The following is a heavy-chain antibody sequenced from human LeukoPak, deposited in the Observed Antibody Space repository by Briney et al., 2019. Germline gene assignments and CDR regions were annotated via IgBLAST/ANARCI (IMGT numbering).Heavy chain of an antibody. V-gene: IGHV1-18*01. CDR3: ARFSLGGYPIYYYYMDV. Sequence: GASVKVSCKASGYTFTSYGISWVRQAPGQGLEWMGWISAYNGNTNYAQKLQGRVTMTTDTSTSTAYMELRSPRSDDTAVYYCARFSLGGYPIYYYYMDVWGKGTTVTVSS. CDR1: GYTFTSYG. D-gene: IGHD5-12*01. J-gene: IGHJ6*03. CDR2: ISAYNGNT.